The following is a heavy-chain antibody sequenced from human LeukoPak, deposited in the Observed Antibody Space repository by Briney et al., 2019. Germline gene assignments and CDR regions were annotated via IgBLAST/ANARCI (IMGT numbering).Heavy chain of an antibody. V-gene: IGHV3-9*01. D-gene: IGHD2/OR15-2a*01. CDR1: GFTLDDYA. J-gene: IGHJ4*02. CDR3: AKGTADFLLLATCDY. CDR2: ISWNSGSI. Sequence: SQRLFCGASGFTLDDYAMLWVRQAPGKGLEWVSGISWNSGSIGYADSVKGRFTISRDNAKNSLYLQMNSLRAEDTALYYCAKGTADFLLLATCDYWGQRTLVTVSS.